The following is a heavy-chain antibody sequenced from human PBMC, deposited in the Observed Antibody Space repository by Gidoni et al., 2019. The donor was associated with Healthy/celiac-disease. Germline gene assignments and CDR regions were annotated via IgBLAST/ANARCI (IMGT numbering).Heavy chain of an antibody. Sequence: EVQLVESGGGLVQPGGSLRLSCAASGFTFSSYAMSWVRQAPGKGLEWVSAISGSGGSTYYADSVKGRFTISRDNSKNTLYLQMNSLRAEDTAVYYCAKDLKGYYDSSGYRAPGWGQGTLVTVSS. J-gene: IGHJ4*02. CDR3: AKDLKGYYDSSGYRAPG. D-gene: IGHD3-22*01. V-gene: IGHV3-23*04. CDR1: GFTFSSYA. CDR2: ISGSGGST.